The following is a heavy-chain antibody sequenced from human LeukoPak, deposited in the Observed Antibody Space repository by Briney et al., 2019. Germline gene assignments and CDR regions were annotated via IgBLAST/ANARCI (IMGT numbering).Heavy chain of an antibody. D-gene: IGHD3-9*01. Sequence: PGGSLRLSCAASGFTFSSYAMSWVRQAPGKGLEWVSAISGSGGSTYYADSVKGRFTISRDNSKNTLYLQMNSLRAEDTAVYYCARDLTDILTGYYRPLVYWGQGTLVTVSS. CDR1: GFTFSSYA. J-gene: IGHJ4*02. V-gene: IGHV3-23*01. CDR3: ARDLTDILTGYYRPLVY. CDR2: ISGSGGST.